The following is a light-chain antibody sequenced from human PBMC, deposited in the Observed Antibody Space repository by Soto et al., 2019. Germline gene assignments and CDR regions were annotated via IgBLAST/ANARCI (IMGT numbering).Light chain of an antibody. V-gene: IGKV3-20*01. J-gene: IGKJ1*01. CDR2: GAS. Sequence: EIVLTQSPGTLSLSPGERATLSCRASQSVSNNYLAWYQQKPGQAPRLLIYGASNRATGIPDRFSGSGCGIGFTLIISRLEPEDFAVYYCQPYGSSGTFGQGAKVEIK. CDR1: QSVSNNY. CDR3: QPYGSSGT.